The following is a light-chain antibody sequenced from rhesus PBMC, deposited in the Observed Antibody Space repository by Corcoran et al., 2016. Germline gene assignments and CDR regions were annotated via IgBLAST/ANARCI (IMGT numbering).Light chain of an antibody. Sequence: ETVVTQSPATLSFSPGESATLSCRASQSVGSYLAWYQQKPGQAPRLLIYVPTTRATGIPYRVGGSGSGTDFTLTINSLEPEDVGGDYCQQSSDFTFGPGTKLDIK. V-gene: IGKV3-24*04. CDR3: QQSSDFT. J-gene: IGKJ3*01. CDR2: VPT. CDR1: QSVGSY.